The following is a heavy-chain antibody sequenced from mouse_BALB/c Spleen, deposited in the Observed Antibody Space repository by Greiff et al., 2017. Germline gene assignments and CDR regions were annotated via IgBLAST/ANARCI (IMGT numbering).Heavy chain of an antibody. CDR2: IWSGGST. V-gene: IGHV2-2*02. CDR3: ARFYDGYHYAMDY. J-gene: IGHJ4*01. Sequence: VMLVESGPGLVQPSQSLSITCTVSGFSLTSYGVHWVRQSPGKGLEWLGVIWSGGSTDYNAAFISRLSISKDNSKSQVFFKMNSLQANDTAIYYCARFYDGYHYAMDYWGQGTSVTVSS. CDR1: GFSLTSYG. D-gene: IGHD2-3*01.